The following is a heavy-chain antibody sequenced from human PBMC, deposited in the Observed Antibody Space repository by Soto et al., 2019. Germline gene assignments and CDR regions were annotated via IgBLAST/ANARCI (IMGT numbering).Heavy chain of an antibody. Sequence: QLLLQESGPGLVKPSETLSLTCTVSGGSISSSSYYWGWIRQPPGKGLEWIGSIYYSENTYYNPSLKSRVTISVDTSKNQFSLRLSSVTAADTAVYYCARLRTGDTWGAYYYYGMDVWGQGTTVIVSS. J-gene: IGHJ6*01. CDR2: IYYSENT. V-gene: IGHV4-39*01. CDR1: GGSISSSSYY. D-gene: IGHD7-27*01. CDR3: ARLRTGDTWGAYYYYGMDV.